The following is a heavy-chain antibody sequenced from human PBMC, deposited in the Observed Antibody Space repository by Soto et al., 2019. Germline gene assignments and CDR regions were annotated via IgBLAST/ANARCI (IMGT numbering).Heavy chain of an antibody. CDR1: GGSISSGDYY. J-gene: IGHJ4*02. CDR3: ARGLHDYSNYYFDY. Sequence: PSETLSLTCTVSGGSISSGDYYWSWIRQPPGKGLEWIGYIYYSGSTYYNPSLKSRVTISVDTSTSTAYMELSSLRSEDTAVYYCARGLHDYSNYYFDYWGQGTLVTVSS. V-gene: IGHV4-30-4*02. CDR2: IYYSGST. D-gene: IGHD4-4*01.